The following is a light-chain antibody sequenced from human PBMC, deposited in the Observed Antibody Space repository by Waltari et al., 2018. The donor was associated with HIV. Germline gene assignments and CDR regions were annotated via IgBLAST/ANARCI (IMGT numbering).Light chain of an antibody. CDR3: ATWDDSLNGRWV. CDR2: SNN. CDR1: SSNIGSTP. J-gene: IGLJ3*02. V-gene: IGLV1-44*01. Sequence: QSVLTQPPSASGTPGQRVTISCSGSSSNIGSTPVNWYQQPPGTAPNLLIYSNNQRPSGVPDRFSGSKSGTSASLAISGLQSEDEADYYCATWDDSLNGRWVFGGGTKLTVL.